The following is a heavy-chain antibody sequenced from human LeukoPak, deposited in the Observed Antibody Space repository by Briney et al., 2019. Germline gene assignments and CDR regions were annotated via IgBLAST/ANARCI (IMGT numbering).Heavy chain of an antibody. J-gene: IGHJ4*02. CDR2: IYYSGST. CDR3: ARHTYDSSGYYFSY. V-gene: IGHV4-59*08. CDR1: GGSISSHY. D-gene: IGHD3-22*01. Sequence: SETLSLTCTVSGGSISSHYWSWIRQPPGKGLEWIGYIYYSGSTNYNPSLKSRVTISVDTSKNQFSLKLSSVTAADTAVYYCARHTYDSSGYYFSYWGQGTLVTVSS.